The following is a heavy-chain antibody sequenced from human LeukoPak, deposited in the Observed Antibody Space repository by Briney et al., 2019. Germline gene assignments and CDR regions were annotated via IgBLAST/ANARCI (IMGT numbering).Heavy chain of an antibody. D-gene: IGHD6-19*01. J-gene: IGHJ6*04. CDR3: ARGLTVAGANYFHYGMDV. Sequence: SETLSLTCTVSGGSISSYYWSWIRQPPGKGLEWIGYIYYSGSTNYNPSLRSRVTISVDTSKNQFSLNLSSVTAADTAGYYCARGLTVAGANYFHYGMDVWGKGTTVTVSS. CDR1: GGSISSYY. CDR2: IYYSGST. V-gene: IGHV4-59*01.